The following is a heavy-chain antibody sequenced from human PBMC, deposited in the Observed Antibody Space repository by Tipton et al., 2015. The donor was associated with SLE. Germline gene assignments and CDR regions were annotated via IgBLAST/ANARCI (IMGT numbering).Heavy chain of an antibody. CDR3: AKGSNYYDSSGYLGAFDI. Sequence: SLRLSCAASGFTFGDYAMHWVRQAPGKGLEWVAFIRYDGSNKYYADSVKGRFTISRDNSKNTLYLQMNSLRAEDTAMYFCAKGSNYYDSSGYLGAFDIWGQGTLVTVSS. V-gene: IGHV3-30*02. D-gene: IGHD3-22*01. CDR2: IRYDGSNK. CDR1: GFTFGDYA. J-gene: IGHJ3*02.